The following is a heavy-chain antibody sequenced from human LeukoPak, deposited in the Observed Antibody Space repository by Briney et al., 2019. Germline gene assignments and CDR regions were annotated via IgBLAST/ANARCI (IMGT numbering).Heavy chain of an antibody. CDR3: ARHRTRVGAGAFDI. V-gene: IGHV4-34*01. D-gene: IGHD1-26*01. Sequence: SETLSLTCAVYGGSFSGYYWSWIRQPPGKGLEWIGEINHSGSTNYNPSLKSRVTISVDTSKNQFSLKLSSVTAADTAVYYCARHRTRVGAGAFDIWGQGTMVTVSS. J-gene: IGHJ3*02. CDR1: GGSFSGYY. CDR2: INHSGST.